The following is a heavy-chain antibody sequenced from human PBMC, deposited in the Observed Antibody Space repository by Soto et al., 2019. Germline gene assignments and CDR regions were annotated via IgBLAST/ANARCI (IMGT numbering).Heavy chain of an antibody. CDR3: TKGGIPRIYHIPPVDFDY. CDR2: ISGSGATT. D-gene: IGHD5-12*01. V-gene: IGHV3-23*01. J-gene: IGHJ4*02. CDR1: VFIFSNYA. Sequence: XGYLRLSCAASVFIFSNYAMSCVRDSPGRGLEWVSAISGSGATTYYPDSVKGRFTISRDNSKNTLYLQMNNLRADDTAVYYCTKGGIPRIYHIPPVDFDYWGQGSLVTLSS.